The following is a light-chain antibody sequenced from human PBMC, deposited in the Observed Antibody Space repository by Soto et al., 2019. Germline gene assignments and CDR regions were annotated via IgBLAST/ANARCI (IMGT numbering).Light chain of an antibody. V-gene: IGKV4-1*01. CDR3: QAYYTTPMR. CDR2: WAS. J-gene: IGKJ1*01. Sequence: DIVMTQSPDSLAVSLGERATINCKSSQTVLYTSNYLDWYQQKPGQPPKLLIYWASIRESGIPDRFSGSGSGTDFTLTISSLQAEDVAVYYFQAYYTTPMRFGQGTKVDIK. CDR1: QTVLYTSNY.